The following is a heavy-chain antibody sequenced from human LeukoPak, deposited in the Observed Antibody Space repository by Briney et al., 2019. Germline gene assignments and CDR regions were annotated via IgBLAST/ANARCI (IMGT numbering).Heavy chain of an antibody. CDR3: ARADIVVVPAAIAYYYYYYMDV. J-gene: IGHJ6*03. Sequence: GGSLRLSCAASGFTFSSYAMSWVRQAPGKGLEWVSGISGSGGSTYYADSVKGRFTISRDNAKNTLYLQMNSLRAEDTAVYYCARADIVVVPAAIAYYYYYYMDVWGKGTTVTISS. D-gene: IGHD2-2*01. CDR2: ISGSGGST. V-gene: IGHV3-23*01. CDR1: GFTFSSYA.